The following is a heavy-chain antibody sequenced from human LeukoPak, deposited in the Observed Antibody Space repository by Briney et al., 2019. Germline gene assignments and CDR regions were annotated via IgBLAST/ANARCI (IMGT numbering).Heavy chain of an antibody. Sequence: GASVKVSCKASGYTFTGYYMHWVRQAPGQGLEWMGWINPNSGGTNYAQKFQGWVTMTRDTSISTAYMELSRLRSEDTALYYCASFCSGGSCYRTYWGQGTLVTVSS. J-gene: IGHJ4*02. D-gene: IGHD2-15*01. CDR2: INPNSGGT. CDR1: GYTFTGYY. V-gene: IGHV1-2*04. CDR3: ASFCSGGSCYRTY.